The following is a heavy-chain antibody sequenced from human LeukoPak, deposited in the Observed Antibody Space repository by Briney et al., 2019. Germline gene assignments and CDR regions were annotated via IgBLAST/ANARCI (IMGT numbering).Heavy chain of an antibody. D-gene: IGHD3-3*01. CDR1: GCSVTSTNW. V-gene: IGHV4-4*02. J-gene: IGHJ4*02. CDR2: VHLDGRT. Sequence: SETLSLTCAVSGCSVTSTNWWPCVRQPPGKGLEWIGEVHLDGRTNYNPSLKSRLIMSVDLPENHISLKLTAVTAADTAVYYCAREGGFYRPLDFSGQGTLVTVSS. CDR3: AREGGFYRPLDF.